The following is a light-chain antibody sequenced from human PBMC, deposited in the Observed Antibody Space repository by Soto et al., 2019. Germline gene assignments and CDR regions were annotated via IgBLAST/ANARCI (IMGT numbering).Light chain of an antibody. CDR1: QSVTTR. CDR2: GVS. Sequence: SKSTATVSVSPPQSATLSCRASQSVTTRLAWYQQRPGQAPKLLIYGVSSLATGIPARFSGSGSGTEFTLTISRLEPEDFAMYYCQQYGSSPPWTFGQGTKVDIK. V-gene: IGKV3-20*01. J-gene: IGKJ1*01. CDR3: QQYGSSPPWT.